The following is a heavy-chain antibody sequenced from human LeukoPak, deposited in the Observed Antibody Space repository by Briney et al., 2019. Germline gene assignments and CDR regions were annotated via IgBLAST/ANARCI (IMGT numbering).Heavy chain of an antibody. J-gene: IGHJ3*02. CDR1: GFTFSAYA. V-gene: IGHV3-23*01. CDR3: AKDPNGDYVGAFDS. CDR2: ISGSGGNT. Sequence: GGSLRLSCAASGFTFSAYAMIWVRQSPGKGLEWVSAISGSGGNTYYADSVKGRFTMSRDNSKNTLYLHMSSLRAEDAAVYYCAKDPNGDYVGAFDSWGQGTMVIVSS. D-gene: IGHD4-17*01.